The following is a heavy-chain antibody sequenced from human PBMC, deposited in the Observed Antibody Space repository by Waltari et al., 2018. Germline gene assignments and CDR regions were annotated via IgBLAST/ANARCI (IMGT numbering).Heavy chain of an antibody. CDR3: ARSVFTRPFDY. V-gene: IGHV4-4*02. CDR2: IYHSGST. Sequence: QVQLQESGPGLVKPSGTLSLTCAVSGGSISSSNWWSWVRQPPGKGLEWIGEIYHSGSTNYPPSLKRRDTISVDKSKNQFSLRLSSVTAADTAVYYCARSVFTRPFDYWGQGTLVTVSS. CDR1: GGSISSSNW. J-gene: IGHJ4*02. D-gene: IGHD3-16*01.